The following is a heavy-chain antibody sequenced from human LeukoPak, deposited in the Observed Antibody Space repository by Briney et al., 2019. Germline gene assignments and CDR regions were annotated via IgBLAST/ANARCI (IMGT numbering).Heavy chain of an antibody. J-gene: IGHJ4*02. CDR2: ISGSGGST. CDR3: ARDDPNIAVAGTGFDY. CDR1: GFTFSSYA. D-gene: IGHD6-19*01. V-gene: IGHV3-23*01. Sequence: GGSLRLSCAASGFTFSSYAMSWVRQAPGKGLEWVSAISGSGGSTYYADSVKGRFTISRDNSKNTLYLQMNSLRAEDTAVYYCARDDPNIAVAGTGFDYWGQGTLVTVSS.